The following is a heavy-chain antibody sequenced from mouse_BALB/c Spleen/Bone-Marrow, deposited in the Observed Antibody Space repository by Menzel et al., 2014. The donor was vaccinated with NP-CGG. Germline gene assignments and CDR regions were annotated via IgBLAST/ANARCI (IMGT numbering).Heavy chain of an antibody. D-gene: IGHD2-14*01. CDR2: INPSNGRT. CDR1: GYTFTSYW. J-gene: IGHJ3*01. Sequence: VQLQQSGAELVKPGASVRLSCKASGYTFTSYWMQWVRQRPGQGLEWIGEINPSNGRTNYNEKFKSKATLTVDKSSSTANMHLSSLTSEDSAVFYCARRDFRSWFAYWGQGTLVTVSA. CDR3: ARRDFRSWFAY. V-gene: IGHV1S81*02.